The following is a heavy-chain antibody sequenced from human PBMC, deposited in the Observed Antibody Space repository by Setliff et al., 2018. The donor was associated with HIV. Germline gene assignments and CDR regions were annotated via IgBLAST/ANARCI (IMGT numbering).Heavy chain of an antibody. Sequence: SETLSLTCAVYGGSFSGYFWTWIRQPPGKGLEWIGEISHSGKTKDNASLKSRLSISVDTFKNQFYLTLTSVNAADTAVYYCARGYSSGWVDHWGQGTLVTVSS. D-gene: IGHD6-19*01. CDR2: ISHSGKT. J-gene: IGHJ4*02. CDR3: ARGYSSGWVDH. CDR1: GGSFSGYF. V-gene: IGHV4-34*01.